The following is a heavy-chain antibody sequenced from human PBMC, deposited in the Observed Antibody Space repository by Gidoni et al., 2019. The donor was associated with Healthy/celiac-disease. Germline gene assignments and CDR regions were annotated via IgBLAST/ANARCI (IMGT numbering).Heavy chain of an antibody. CDR1: GSTFSTYG. V-gene: IGHV3-30*18. J-gene: IGHJ4*02. Sequence: QVQLVESGGGVVQPGRSLRLSCAASGSTFSTYGMRWFRQAPGKGLEWVAVISYDGSNKYYADSVKGRFTISRDNSKNTLYLQMNSLRAEDTAVYYCAKDFSRIPEPVVVPAAISYWGQGTLVTVSS. CDR3: AKDFSRIPEPVVVPAAISY. CDR2: ISYDGSNK. D-gene: IGHD2-2*02.